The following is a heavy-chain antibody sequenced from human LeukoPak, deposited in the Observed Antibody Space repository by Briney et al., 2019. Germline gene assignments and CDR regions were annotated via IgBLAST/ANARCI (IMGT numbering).Heavy chain of an antibody. CDR3: ARERHLAMIGVTAYYFDY. D-gene: IGHD3-22*01. Sequence: PGGSLRLSCAASGFTFSSYAMSWVRQAPGKGVEWVSYISSSNSTIYYADSVKGRFTLSRDNAKNSLYLEMKILEPEGTAGYFCARERHLAMIGVTAYYFDYWGQGTLVTVSS. V-gene: IGHV3-48*01. J-gene: IGHJ4*02. CDR1: GFTFSSYA. CDR2: ISSSNSTI.